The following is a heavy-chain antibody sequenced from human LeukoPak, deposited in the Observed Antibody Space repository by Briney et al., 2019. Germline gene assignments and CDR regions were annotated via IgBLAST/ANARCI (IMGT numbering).Heavy chain of an antibody. J-gene: IGHJ5*01. CDR3: ARRLRGFDS. D-gene: IGHD5-12*01. CDR2: VYYSGST. CDR1: GGXVSSSSYY. Sequence: PSETLSLTCTVSGGXVSSSSYYWGWIRQPPGKGLEWIGSVYYSGSTYYNPSLKSRVTISVDTSKNQFSLKLSSVTAADTALYYCARRLRGFDSWGQGTLVTVSS. V-gene: IGHV4-39*01.